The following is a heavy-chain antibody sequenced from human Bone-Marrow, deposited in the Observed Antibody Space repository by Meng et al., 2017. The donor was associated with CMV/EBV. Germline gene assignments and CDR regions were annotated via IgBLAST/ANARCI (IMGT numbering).Heavy chain of an antibody. V-gene: IGHV3-30*02. CDR1: GFTFSSYG. D-gene: IGHD6-13*01. J-gene: IGHJ4*02. Sequence: GGSLRLSCAASGFTFSSYGMHWVRQAPGKGLEWVAFIRYDGSNKYYADSVKGRFTISRDNSKNTLYLQMTSLRPDDSGVYYCARSLNTAADYWGQGTLVTVSS. CDR2: IRYDGSNK. CDR3: ARSLNTAADY.